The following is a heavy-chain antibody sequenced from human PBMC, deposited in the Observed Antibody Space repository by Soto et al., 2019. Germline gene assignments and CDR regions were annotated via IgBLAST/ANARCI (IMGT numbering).Heavy chain of an antibody. Sequence: QVHLQESGPGLVKPSETLSLICGASGDSISSVNWWSWVRQSPGKGLEWIGEIYHSGSTNYNPSLKSRVTMSVDKSKKQFSLQFTAVTAADTAVYYSATFSGFITISPYDAWGQGILVTVSS. D-gene: IGHD3-10*01. CDR2: IYHSGST. V-gene: IGHV4-4*02. J-gene: IGHJ5*02. CDR1: GDSISSVNW. CDR3: ATFSGFITISPYDA.